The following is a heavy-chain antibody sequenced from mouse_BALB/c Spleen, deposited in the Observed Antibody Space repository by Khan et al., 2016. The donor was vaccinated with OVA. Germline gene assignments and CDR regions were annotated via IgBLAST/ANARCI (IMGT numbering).Heavy chain of an antibody. Sequence: QVRLQQSGAELARPGASVKLSCKASGYTFTDYYINWVKQRTGQGLEWIGEISPGSSDTYYNEKFKGKATLTADKSSSTAYMQLNSLTSEASAVYFCARRNYFGYTFAYWGQGTLVTVSA. CDR2: ISPGSSDT. CDR3: ARRNYFGYTFAY. V-gene: IGHV1-77*01. D-gene: IGHD1-2*01. CDR1: GYTFTDYY. J-gene: IGHJ3*01.